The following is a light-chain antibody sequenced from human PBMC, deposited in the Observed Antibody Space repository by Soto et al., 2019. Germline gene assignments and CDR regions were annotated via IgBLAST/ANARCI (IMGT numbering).Light chain of an antibody. CDR1: QSISNN. Sequence: EIVMTQSPATLSVSQGERATLSCRASQSISNNLAWYQQKPGQAPRLLIYGASTRATGIPARFSGSGSGTEFTLTISSMQSEDFAVYSCQHYNDLPLTFGGGTKVEIK. J-gene: IGKJ4*01. CDR3: QHYNDLPLT. V-gene: IGKV3-15*01. CDR2: GAS.